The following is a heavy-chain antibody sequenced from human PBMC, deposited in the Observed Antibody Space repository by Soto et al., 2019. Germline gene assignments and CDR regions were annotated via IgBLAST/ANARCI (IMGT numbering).Heavy chain of an antibody. CDR1: GGSVTSDEDY. J-gene: IGHJ4*02. CDR3: ATESGSTYGYFDH. V-gene: IGHV4-30-4*01. D-gene: IGHD5-18*01. CDR2: ISNSGST. Sequence: QMHLQESGPGLVKSSETLSLTCTVSGGSVTSDEDYWTWIRQSPGKGLEWIGYISNSGSTGYNPSLKTRLSMSVDRSKNQFTLRLTSVTAADTAVYFCATESGSTYGYFDHWGQGTQVTVSS.